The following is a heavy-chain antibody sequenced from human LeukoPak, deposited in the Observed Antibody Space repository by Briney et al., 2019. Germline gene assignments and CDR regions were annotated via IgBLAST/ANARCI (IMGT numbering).Heavy chain of an antibody. J-gene: IGHJ4*02. D-gene: IGHD4-17*01. CDR1: GFTFTTYS. CDR2: ISSGSSAI. CDR3: ARGHTAVTRHFDF. V-gene: IGHV3-21*01. Sequence: GSLRLSCEASGFTFTTYSMTWVRQAPGKGLEWVSIISSGSSAIFSADALKGRFTISRDDAKNLLYLDMSSLRAEDTAVYYCARGHTAVTRHFDFWGQGTLVTVSS.